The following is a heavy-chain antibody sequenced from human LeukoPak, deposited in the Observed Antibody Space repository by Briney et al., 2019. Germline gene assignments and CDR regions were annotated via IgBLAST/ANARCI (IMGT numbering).Heavy chain of an antibody. CDR1: GFTFSSYG. CDR3: AKDPTMVRGVKFWGYCFDY. CDR2: ITYDGSNK. V-gene: IGHV3-30*18. J-gene: IGHJ4*02. D-gene: IGHD3-10*01. Sequence: PGGSLRLSCAASGFTFSSYGMHWVRQAPGKGLEWVADITYDGSNKYYADSVKGRLTISRDNSKNTLYLQMNSLRAEDTAVYYCAKDPTMVRGVKFWGYCFDYWGQGTLVTVSS.